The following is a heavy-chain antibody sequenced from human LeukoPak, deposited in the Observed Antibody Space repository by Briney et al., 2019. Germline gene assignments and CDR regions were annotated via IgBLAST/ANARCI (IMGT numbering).Heavy chain of an antibody. CDR1: GFGFSNYW. J-gene: IGHJ4*02. CDR3: ATGRWFGEFAGSAFED. V-gene: IGHV3-7*01. Sequence: PGGSRRLSCLGAGFGFSNYWMTWLRQAAGEGLEWVANIKEDGSVIYYADSVKGRFTISRDNAKNSVYLQMNSLRVEDAALYYCATGRWFGEFAGSAFEDWGQGTLVTVSS. CDR2: IKEDGSVI. D-gene: IGHD3-10*01.